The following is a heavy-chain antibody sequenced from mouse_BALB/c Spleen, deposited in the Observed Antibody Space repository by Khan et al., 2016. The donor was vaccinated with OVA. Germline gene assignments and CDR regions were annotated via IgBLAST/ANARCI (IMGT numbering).Heavy chain of an antibody. V-gene: IGHV2-6-5*01. D-gene: IGHD2-10*02. CDR3: AKGVWSYYFALDY. J-gene: IGHJ4*01. CDR2: IWGGGNT. CDR1: GFSLTDYD. Sequence: VQLQESGPGLVAPSQSLSITCTVSGFSLTDYDVSWIRQPPGKGLEWLGVIWGGGNTYYNSALKSRLSISKVNSKSQVFLKMNSLQTDDTAMYYCAKGVWSYYFALDYWGQGTSVTVSS.